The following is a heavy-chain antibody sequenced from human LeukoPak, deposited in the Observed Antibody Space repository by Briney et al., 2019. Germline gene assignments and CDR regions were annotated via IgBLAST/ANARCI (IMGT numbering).Heavy chain of an antibody. Sequence: ASVKVSCKASGYTFTNYAISWVRQAPGQGLEWVGWISAYSGNTNYAQKLQGRVTMTTDTSTSTAYMDLRSLRSDDTAVYYCARVRNSGFRYVDSWGQGTLVTVS. J-gene: IGHJ4*02. CDR1: GYTFTNYA. D-gene: IGHD5-12*01. V-gene: IGHV1-18*01. CDR3: ARVRNSGFRYVDS. CDR2: ISAYSGNT.